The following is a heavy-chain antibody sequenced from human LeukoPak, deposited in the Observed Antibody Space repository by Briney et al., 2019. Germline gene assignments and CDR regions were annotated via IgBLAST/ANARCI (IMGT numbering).Heavy chain of an antibody. CDR1: GFPLSRSA. J-gene: IGHJ4*02. CDR3: AKDGAWLRFDD. CDR2: ISGSGSGGST. V-gene: IGHV3-23*01. D-gene: IGHD5-12*01. Sequence: GGSLRLSCAASGFPLSRSAMSWVRQAPGKGLEWVSNISGSGSGGSTYYADSVKGRFTISRDNSKNTVYLQMNNVRAEDTAVYYCAKDGAWLRFDDWGQGTLVTVSS.